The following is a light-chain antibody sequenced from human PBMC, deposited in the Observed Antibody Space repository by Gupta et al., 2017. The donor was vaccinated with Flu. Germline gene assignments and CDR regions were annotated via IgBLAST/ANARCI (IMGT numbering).Light chain of an antibody. Sequence: EKLMTQFPATLSVSTGESATLSCRASHSVRKDLAWYQHKPGQAPRLLIYDASTRATGIPARFSGSGSGTXFTLTIXGLQSEDLAVYYCQQENSWPFTFGXGTEVDIK. CDR3: QQENSWPFT. CDR2: DAS. CDR1: HSVRKD. V-gene: IGKV3-15*01. J-gene: IGKJ3*01.